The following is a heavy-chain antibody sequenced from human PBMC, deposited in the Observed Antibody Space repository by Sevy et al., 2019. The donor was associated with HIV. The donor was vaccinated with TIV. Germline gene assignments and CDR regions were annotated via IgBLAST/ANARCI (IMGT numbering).Heavy chain of an antibody. J-gene: IGHJ6*02. Sequence: SETLSLTCAVSGYSISSGYYWGWIRQPPGKGLEWIGSIYHSGSTYYNPSLKSRVTISVDTSKNQFSLKLNSVTAADTAVYYCARDGSDSYDFWSPGYYYYGMDVWGQGTTVTVSS. V-gene: IGHV4-38-2*02. CDR3: ARDGSDSYDFWSPGYYYYGMDV. D-gene: IGHD3-3*01. CDR2: IYHSGST. CDR1: GYSISSGYY.